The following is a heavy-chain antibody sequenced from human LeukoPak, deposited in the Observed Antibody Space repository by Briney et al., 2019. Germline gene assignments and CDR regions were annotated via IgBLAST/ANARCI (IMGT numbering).Heavy chain of an antibody. CDR2: IGTAGDP. D-gene: IGHD2-15*01. V-gene: IGHV3-13*05. CDR3: ARGGCSGGSCYPRYYYGMDV. CDR1: GFTFSSYD. Sequence: GGSLRLSCAASGFTFSSYDMHWVRQAPGKGLEWVSAIGTAGDPYYPGSVTGRFTISRENAKNSLYLQMNSLRAGDTAVYYCARGGCSGGSCYPRYYYGMDVWGKGTTVTVSS. J-gene: IGHJ6*04.